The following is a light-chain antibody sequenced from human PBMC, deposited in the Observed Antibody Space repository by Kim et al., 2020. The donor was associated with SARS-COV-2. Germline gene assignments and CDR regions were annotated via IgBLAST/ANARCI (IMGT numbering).Light chain of an antibody. J-gene: IGKJ1*01. CDR1: QYISNY. Sequence: ASVGDRVTINCRASQYISNYLAWYPQGPGKVPKLLIYDASALQSGVPSRFAGSGSGTVFTLTITNLQPEDVATYYCQKYKSVPLTFGPGTRVDIK. CDR2: DAS. CDR3: QKYKSVPLT. V-gene: IGKV1-27*01.